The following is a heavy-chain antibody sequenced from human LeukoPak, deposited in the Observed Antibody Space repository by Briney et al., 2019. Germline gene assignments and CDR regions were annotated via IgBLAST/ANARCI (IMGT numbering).Heavy chain of an antibody. CDR2: IYHSGST. Sequence: SSETLSLTCAVSGASISSGGYSWSWIRQPPGKGLECIGYIYHSGSTYYNPSLKSRVAISVDRSKNQFSLKLTSVTAADTAIYYCARDPHTYGIYFDSWGQGTLVTVSS. CDR3: ARDPHTYGIYFDS. V-gene: IGHV4-30-2*01. J-gene: IGHJ4*02. D-gene: IGHD5-18*01. CDR1: GASISSGGYS.